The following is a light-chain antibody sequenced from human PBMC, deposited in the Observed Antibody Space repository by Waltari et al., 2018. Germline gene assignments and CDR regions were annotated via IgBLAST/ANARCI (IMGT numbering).Light chain of an antibody. V-gene: IGKV1-39*01. Sequence: DIQMTQSPSSLSASVGDRVTITCRTSQSIATYLNWYQQKPGKAPKLLSYAASRSESRVPSRFSGGGSGTDVTLSVSSLQPEDFATYCCQQSYRTAYTFGQGTKLEIK. J-gene: IGKJ2*01. CDR1: QSIATY. CDR2: AAS. CDR3: QQSYRTAYT.